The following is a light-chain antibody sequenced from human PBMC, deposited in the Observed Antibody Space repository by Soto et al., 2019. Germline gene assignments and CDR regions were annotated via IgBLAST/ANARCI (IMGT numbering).Light chain of an antibody. CDR2: DVS. V-gene: IGLV2-14*01. Sequence: QSALNQPASVSGSPGQSITISCPGNSSDVGGYNYVSWYQQHPGKAPKLIIYDVSNRPSGVSNRFSGSKSGNTASLTLSGLRAEDEADDYCSSYTSSSTPVDVFGTGTKLTVL. CDR1: SSDVGGYNY. CDR3: SSYTSSSTPVDV. J-gene: IGLJ1*01.